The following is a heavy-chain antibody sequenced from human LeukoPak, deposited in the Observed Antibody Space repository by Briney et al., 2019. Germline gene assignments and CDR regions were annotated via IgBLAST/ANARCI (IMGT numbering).Heavy chain of an antibody. Sequence: GGSLRLSCAASGFTFSGYEMHWVRQAPGKRLEWISYITSSGTIYYSDSVKGRFTISIDNAKNSLYLQMNSLSAEDTAVYYCASDVVGGTNFWGQGTLVTVSS. V-gene: IGHV3-48*03. D-gene: IGHD1-26*01. CDR3: ASDVVGGTNF. CDR1: GFTFSGYE. CDR2: ITSSGTI. J-gene: IGHJ4*02.